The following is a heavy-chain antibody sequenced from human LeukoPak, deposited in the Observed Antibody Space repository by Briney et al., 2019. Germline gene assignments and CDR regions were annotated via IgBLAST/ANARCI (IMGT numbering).Heavy chain of an antibody. CDR3: ARDHKPSDFWSGYLAYYFDY. CDR2: IDWNGGNT. V-gene: IGHV3-20*04. CDR1: GFTFDDYG. J-gene: IGHJ4*02. D-gene: IGHD3-3*01. Sequence: GGSLRLSCAASGFTFDDYGMSWVRQAPGKGLEWVSGIDWNGGNTHYADSVRGRFTIYRDNVKNSLYLQMNSLRAEDTASYYCARDHKPSDFWSGYLAYYFDYWGQGTLVTVSS.